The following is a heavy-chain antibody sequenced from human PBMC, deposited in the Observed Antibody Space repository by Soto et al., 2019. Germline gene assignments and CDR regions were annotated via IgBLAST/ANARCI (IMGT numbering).Heavy chain of an antibody. Sequence: QVQLVESGGGEVQPGRYLTISCAASGFTFSTYGMHWVRQTPGKGLEWVAVISYDGTNKFYSDSVKGRFTISRDNFKNTLTLQMNSLKADDTAVYSCAKDLQSYGDYDYYCYGMDVWGLGTRVTVFS. CDR2: ISYDGTNK. CDR3: AKDLQSYGDYDYYCYGMDV. D-gene: IGHD4-17*01. V-gene: IGHV3-30*18. CDR1: GFTFSTYG. J-gene: IGHJ6*02.